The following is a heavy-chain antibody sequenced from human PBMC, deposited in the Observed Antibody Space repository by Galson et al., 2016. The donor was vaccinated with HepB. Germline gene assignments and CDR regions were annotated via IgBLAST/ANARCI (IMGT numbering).Heavy chain of an antibody. D-gene: IGHD4-17*01. CDR3: VRGVYGDHGWFDY. J-gene: IGHJ4*02. CDR2: ISYDGSRK. Sequence: LTLSCAASGFTFSTYAMHWVRQAPGKGLEWVAVISYDGSRKHYRDSVKGRFTVSRDNSKNTLYLQMNSLRREDTAVYFCVRGVYGDHGWFDYWGQGTLVTVSS. V-gene: IGHV3-30-3*01. CDR1: GFTFSTYA.